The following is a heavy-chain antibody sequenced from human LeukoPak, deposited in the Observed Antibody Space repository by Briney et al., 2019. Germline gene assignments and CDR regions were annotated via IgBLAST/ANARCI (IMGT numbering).Heavy chain of an antibody. CDR2: INPNSGGT. CDR3: AREALGYYDSSGYDAFDI. D-gene: IGHD3-22*01. CDR1: GYTFTGYY. V-gene: IGHV1-2*02. Sequence: ASVKVSCKASGYTFTGYYMHWVRQAPGQGLEWMGWINPNSGGTNYAQKFQGRVTMTRDTSISTAYTELSRLRSDDTAVYYCAREALGYYDSSGYDAFDIWGQGTMVTVSS. J-gene: IGHJ3*02.